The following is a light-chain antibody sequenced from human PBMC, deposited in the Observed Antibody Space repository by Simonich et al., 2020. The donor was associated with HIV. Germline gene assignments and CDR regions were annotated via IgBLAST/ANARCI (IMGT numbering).Light chain of an antibody. CDR1: QSLVHSDGNTY. CDR3: MQGTHWPYT. CDR2: KVS. Sequence: DVVMTQSPLSLPVTLGQPASISYRSSQSLVHSDGNTYLNWFHQRPGQSPRRLIYKVSNRDSGVPDRFSGSGSGTDFTLKISRVEAEDVGLYFCMQGTHWPYTFGQGTKLEIK. V-gene: IGKV2-30*02. J-gene: IGKJ2*01.